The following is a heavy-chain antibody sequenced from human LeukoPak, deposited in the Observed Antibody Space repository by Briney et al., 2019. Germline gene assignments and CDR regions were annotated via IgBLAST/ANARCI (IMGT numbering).Heavy chain of an antibody. CDR3: ARVDNGDGYKHDY. J-gene: IGHJ4*02. Sequence: SETLSLTCTVSGGSISSSSYYWGWIRQPPGKGLEWIGYIYHSGSTYYNPSLKSRVTISVDRSKNQFSLKLSSVTAADTAVYYCARVDNGDGYKHDYWGQGTLVTVSS. CDR1: GGSISSSSYY. V-gene: IGHV4-39*07. D-gene: IGHD5-24*01. CDR2: IYHSGST.